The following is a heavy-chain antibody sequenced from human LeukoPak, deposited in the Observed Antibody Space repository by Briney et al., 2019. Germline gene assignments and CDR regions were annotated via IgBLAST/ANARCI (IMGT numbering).Heavy chain of an antibody. D-gene: IGHD2-2*01. V-gene: IGHV4-4*09. CDR2: VHPKGET. CDR1: GVSMRADQ. CDR3: ATSNDAMIAPFDH. Sequence: SETLSLTCTVSGVSMRADQWSWVRQSPEKGLEWIGCVHPKGETSYNPSLKSRVATSADTSKRQFSLRLTSVTAADTAVYYCATSNDAMIAPFDHWGQGAPVTVSS. J-gene: IGHJ4*02.